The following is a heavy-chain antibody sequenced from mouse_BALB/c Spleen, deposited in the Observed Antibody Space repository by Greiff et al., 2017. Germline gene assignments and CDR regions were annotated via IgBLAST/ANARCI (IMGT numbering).Heavy chain of an antibody. CDR3: ARPSYYGNYFDY. V-gene: IGHV5-12-2*01. J-gene: IGHJ2*01. CDR2: ISNGGGST. D-gene: IGHD2-1*01. Sequence: DVMLVESGGGLVQPGGSLKLSCAASGFTFSSYTMSWVRQTPEKRLEWVAYISNGGGSTYYPDTVKGRFTISRDNAKNTLYLQMSSLKSEDTAMYYCARPSYYGNYFDYWGQGTTLTVSS. CDR1: GFTFSSYT.